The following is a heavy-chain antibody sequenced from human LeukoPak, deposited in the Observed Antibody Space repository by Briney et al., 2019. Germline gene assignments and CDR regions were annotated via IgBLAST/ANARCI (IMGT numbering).Heavy chain of an antibody. V-gene: IGHV3-21*01. CDR1: GLTFSSYS. Sequence: GGSLRLSCAASGLTFSSYSMNWVRQAPGKGLEWVSSISSSSSYIYYADSVKGRFTISRDNAKNSLYLQMNSLRAEDTAVYYCARDDSSGSMVDPWGQGTLVTVSS. CDR2: ISSSSSYI. CDR3: ARDDSSGSMVDP. D-gene: IGHD3-22*01. J-gene: IGHJ5*02.